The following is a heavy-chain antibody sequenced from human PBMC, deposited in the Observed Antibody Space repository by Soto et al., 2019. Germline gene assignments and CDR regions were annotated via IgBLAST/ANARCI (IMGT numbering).Heavy chain of an antibody. Sequence: GGSLRLSCAASGFTFSGSAMHWVRQASGKGLEWVGRIRSKANSYATAYAASVKGRVTISRDDSKNTAYLQMNSLKTEDTAVYYCTRLGSIAAAGADAFDIWGQGTMVTVSS. V-gene: IGHV3-73*01. CDR1: GFTFSGSA. D-gene: IGHD6-13*01. CDR2: IRSKANSYAT. J-gene: IGHJ3*02. CDR3: TRLGSIAAAGADAFDI.